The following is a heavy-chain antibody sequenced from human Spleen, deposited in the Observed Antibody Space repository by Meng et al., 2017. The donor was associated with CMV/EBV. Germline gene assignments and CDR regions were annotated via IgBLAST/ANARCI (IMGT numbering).Heavy chain of an antibody. D-gene: IGHD2-8*02. V-gene: IGHV1-2*02. Sequence: YKFTAYDLHWVRRAPGKGFEWMGWINPNSAETNYVQKFQGRVTMTRDTSISTAYMELSGLRPDDTAVYYCARGYGYCTDTSCSLADYWGQGTLVTVSS. CDR3: ARGYGYCTDTSCSLADY. CDR1: YKFTAYD. J-gene: IGHJ4*02. CDR2: INPNSAET.